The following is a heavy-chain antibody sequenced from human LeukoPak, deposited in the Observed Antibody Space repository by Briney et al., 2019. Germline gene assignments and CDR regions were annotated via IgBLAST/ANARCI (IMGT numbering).Heavy chain of an antibody. V-gene: IGHV3-9*01. CDR3: AKDMYCGSDSCNSFGAYDS. CDR1: GFKFDDFA. D-gene: IGHD2-15*01. CDR2: ISWNSAFT. J-gene: IGHJ3*01. Sequence: GGSLRLSCAASGFKFDDFALNWVRQVPGKGLEWVSGISWNSAFTGYADSVKGRFTISRDNAKKSLYLQMQCLRSEGTALSFCAKDMYCGSDSCNSFGAYDSWGQGTLVIVSS.